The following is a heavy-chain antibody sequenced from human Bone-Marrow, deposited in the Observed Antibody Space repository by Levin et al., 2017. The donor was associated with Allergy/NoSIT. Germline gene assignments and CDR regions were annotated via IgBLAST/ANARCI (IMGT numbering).Heavy chain of an antibody. CDR1: GGSFSGYY. J-gene: IGHJ4*02. D-gene: IGHD3-10*01. Sequence: GSLRLSCAVYGGSFSGYYWSWIRQPPGKGLEWIGEINHSGSTNYNPSLKSRVTISVDTSKNQFSLKLSSVTAADTAVYYCARERRGADYWGQGTLVTVSS. CDR3: ARERRGADY. CDR2: INHSGST. V-gene: IGHV4-34*01.